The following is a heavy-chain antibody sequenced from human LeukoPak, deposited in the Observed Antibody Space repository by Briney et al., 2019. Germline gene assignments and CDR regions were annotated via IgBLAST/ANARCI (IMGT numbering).Heavy chain of an antibody. CDR3: ACTLSDFWSGYYGYYFDY. CDR2: ISSSSSYI. D-gene: IGHD3-3*01. CDR1: GFTFSSYS. J-gene: IGHJ4*02. V-gene: IGHV3-21*01. Sequence: GSLRLSCAASGFTFSSYSMNWVRQAPGKGLEWVSSISSSSSYIYYADSVKGRFTISRDNAKNSLYLQMNSLRAEDTAVYYCACTLSDFWSGYYGYYFDYWGQGTLVTVSS.